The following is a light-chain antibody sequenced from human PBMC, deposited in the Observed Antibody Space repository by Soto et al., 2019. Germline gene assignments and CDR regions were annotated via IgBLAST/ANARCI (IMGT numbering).Light chain of an antibody. J-gene: IGKJ4*01. V-gene: IGKV1-39*01. CDR2: AAS. Sequence: DIQMTQSPSSLSASVEDRVIITCRTSQSISNYLNWYQHKPGKAPKVLISAASNLQSGVPSRFSGSGSGTVFTLTISSLQPEDFATYFCQQSYTLSPLTFGGGTKVEIK. CDR1: QSISNY. CDR3: QQSYTLSPLT.